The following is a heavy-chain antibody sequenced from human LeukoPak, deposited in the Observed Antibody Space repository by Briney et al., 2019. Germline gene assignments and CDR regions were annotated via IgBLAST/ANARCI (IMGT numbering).Heavy chain of an antibody. Sequence: GGSLRLSCAASGFTFSSYSLNWVRQAPGKGLEWVSAISGSGGSTYYADSVKGRFTISRDNSKNTLYLQMNSLRAEDTAVYYCAKGTTTDPSYYYYGMDVWGQGTTVTVSS. CDR1: GFTFSSYS. CDR3: AKGTTTDPSYYYYGMDV. J-gene: IGHJ6*02. CDR2: ISGSGGST. V-gene: IGHV3-23*01. D-gene: IGHD1-1*01.